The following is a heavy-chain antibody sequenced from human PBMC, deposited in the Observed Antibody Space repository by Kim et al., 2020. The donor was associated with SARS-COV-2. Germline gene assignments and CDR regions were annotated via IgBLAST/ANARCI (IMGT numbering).Heavy chain of an antibody. CDR3: AREGNNWNDRDLDY. D-gene: IGHD1-1*01. J-gene: IGHJ4*02. V-gene: IGHV3-33*01. CDR1: GFTFSSYG. CDR2: LWYDGSNK. Sequence: GGSLRLSCAASGFTFSSYGMHWVRQAPGKGLEWVAVLWYDGSNKYYADSVKGRFTISRDNSKNTLDLQMNSLRAEDTAVYYCAREGNNWNDRDLDYWGQGTLVTVSS.